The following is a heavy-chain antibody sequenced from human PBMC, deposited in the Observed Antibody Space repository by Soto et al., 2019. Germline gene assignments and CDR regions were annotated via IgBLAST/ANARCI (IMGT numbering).Heavy chain of an antibody. D-gene: IGHD2-15*01. CDR1: GGSISSGDYY. Sequence: KASETLSLTCTVSGGSISSGDYYWSWIRQPPGKGLEWIGYIYYSGSTYYNPSLKSRVTISVDTSKNQFSLKLSSVTAADTAVYYCARGGWQLAFDYWGQGTLVTVSS. CDR3: ARGGWQLAFDY. J-gene: IGHJ4*02. CDR2: IYYSGST. V-gene: IGHV4-30-4*01.